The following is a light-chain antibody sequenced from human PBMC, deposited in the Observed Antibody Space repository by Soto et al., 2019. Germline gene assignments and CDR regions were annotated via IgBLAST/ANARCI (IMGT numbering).Light chain of an antibody. J-gene: IGKJ1*01. Sequence: EIGLTPSTTTLSVSLGHRATLSCRASQSVSLSLAWYQMRPGQPPRLLIYGASTRATDIPARFSGSGSGTDFTLTISSLQSEDFAVYFCQHYNNWPWTCGQGTKVDIK. V-gene: IGKV3-15*01. CDR3: QHYNNWPWT. CDR1: QSVSLS. CDR2: GAS.